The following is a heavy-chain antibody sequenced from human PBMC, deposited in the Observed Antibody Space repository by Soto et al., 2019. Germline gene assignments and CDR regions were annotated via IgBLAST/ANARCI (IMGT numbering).Heavy chain of an antibody. CDR3: ARGASGRYYMDV. CDR1: GFTFSSHW. D-gene: IGHD3-10*01. CDR2: INSDGSRI. J-gene: IGHJ6*03. Sequence: EVQLVESGGVLVQPGGSLRLSCAASGFTFSSHWMHWVRQAPAKGLVWVSRINSDGSRINYADSVKGRLTISRDNAKNTVYLQMNSLRAEDTAVYICARGASGRYYMDVWGKGTTVTVSS. V-gene: IGHV3-74*01.